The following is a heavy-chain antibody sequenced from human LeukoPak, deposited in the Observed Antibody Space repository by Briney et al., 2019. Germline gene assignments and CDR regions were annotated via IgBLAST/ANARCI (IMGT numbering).Heavy chain of an antibody. CDR1: GYTFTGYY. J-gene: IGHJ4*02. CDR2: INPNSGGT. Sequence: ASVKVSCKASGYTFTGYYMHWVRQAPGQGPEWMGWINPNSGGTNYAQKFQGRVTMTRDTSISTAYMELSRLRSDDTAVYYCARDLFHYYDSSGYPHHPIDYWGQGTLVTVSS. V-gene: IGHV1-2*02. CDR3: ARDLFHYYDSSGYPHHPIDY. D-gene: IGHD3-22*01.